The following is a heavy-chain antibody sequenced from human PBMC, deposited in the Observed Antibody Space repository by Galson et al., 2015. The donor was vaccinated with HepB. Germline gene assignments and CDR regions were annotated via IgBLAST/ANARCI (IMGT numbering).Heavy chain of an antibody. CDR3: AKGGYDIRFSEWFLDRNGMDV. J-gene: IGHJ6*02. CDR1: GFTFSNYA. V-gene: IGHV3-23*01. Sequence: SLRLSCAASGFTFSNYAMSWVRQAPGKGLEWVSSIRGSGSRTYYADSVKGRFTISRDNSKKTLYLQMNSLRAEDTAVYYCAKGGYDIRFSEWFLDRNGMDVWGQGTTVTVSS. CDR2: IRGSGSRT. D-gene: IGHD3-3*01.